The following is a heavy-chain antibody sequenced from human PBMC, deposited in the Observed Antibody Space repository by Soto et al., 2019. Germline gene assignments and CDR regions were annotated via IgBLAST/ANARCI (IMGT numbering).Heavy chain of an antibody. CDR2: ISGSGGST. Sequence: EVQLLESGGGLVQPGGSLRLSCAASGFTFSSYAMSWVRQAPGKGLEWVSAISGSGGSTYYADSVKGRFTISRDNSKNTLYLQMNSLRAEDTAVYYCAKGGRKVVVVPAAYEPDYYYMDVWGKGTTVTVSS. CDR1: GFTFSSYA. J-gene: IGHJ6*03. CDR3: AKGGRKVVVVPAAYEPDYYYMDV. D-gene: IGHD2-2*01. V-gene: IGHV3-23*01.